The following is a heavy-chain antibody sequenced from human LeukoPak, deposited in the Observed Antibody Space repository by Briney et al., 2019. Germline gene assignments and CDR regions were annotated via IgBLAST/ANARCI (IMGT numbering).Heavy chain of an antibody. CDR2: ISWNSGSI. Sequence: GGSLRLSCAASGFTFSSYSMNWVRQAPGKGLEWVSGISWNSGSIGYADSVKGRFTISRDNAKNSLYLQMNSLRAEDTALYYCAKDMATDGSGSYYPLDYWGQGTLVTVSS. CDR1: GFTFSSYS. CDR3: AKDMATDGSGSYYPLDY. V-gene: IGHV3-9*01. D-gene: IGHD3-10*01. J-gene: IGHJ4*02.